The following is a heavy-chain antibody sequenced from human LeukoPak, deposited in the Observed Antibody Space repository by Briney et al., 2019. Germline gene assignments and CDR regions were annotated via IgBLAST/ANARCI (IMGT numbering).Heavy chain of an antibody. J-gene: IGHJ4*02. CDR2: IKQDGSEK. D-gene: IGHD3-9*01. CDR1: GFIFSNYW. CDR3: ARRAYDILTGRED. V-gene: IGHV3-7*03. Sequence: GGSLRLSCAVSGFIFSNYWMSWVRQAPGKGLEWVANIKQDGSEKYYVDSVKGRFTISRDNSKNTLYLQMNSLRAEDTAVYYCARRAYDILTGREDWGQGTLVTVSS.